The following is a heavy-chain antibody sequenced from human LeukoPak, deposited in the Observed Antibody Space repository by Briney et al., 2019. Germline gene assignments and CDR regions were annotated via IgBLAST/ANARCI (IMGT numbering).Heavy chain of an antibody. V-gene: IGHV3-53*01. Sequence: GGSLRLSCTGSGFTVSSSTMSWVRQAPGKGLEWVSNFYSDALDGITNYADSVKGRFTISRDNSQNTLYLQMNSLRVEDTATYYCAREIGGGHHYFEHWGQGTVVTVSS. CDR1: GFTVSSST. J-gene: IGHJ4*02. CDR3: AREIGGGHHYFEH. CDR2: FYSDALDGIT. D-gene: IGHD1-26*01.